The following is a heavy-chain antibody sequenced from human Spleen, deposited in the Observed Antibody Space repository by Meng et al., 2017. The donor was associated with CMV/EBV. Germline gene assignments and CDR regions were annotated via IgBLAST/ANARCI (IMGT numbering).Heavy chain of an antibody. J-gene: IGHJ4*02. CDR2: IRYDGNNE. D-gene: IGHD3-10*01. V-gene: IGHV3-30*02. CDR3: ARVNYYGSGSHIDY. Sequence: GGSLRLSCVASGFTFTTSGFHWVRQAPGKGLEWLACIRYDGNNEYYAESVKGRFTVSRDNSKSTLYLQMNSLRADDTAVYYCARVNYYGSGSHIDYWGQGTLVTVSS. CDR1: GFTFTTSG.